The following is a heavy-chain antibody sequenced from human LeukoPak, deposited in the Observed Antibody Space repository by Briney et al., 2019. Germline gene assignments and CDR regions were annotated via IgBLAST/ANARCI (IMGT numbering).Heavy chain of an antibody. Sequence: GGSLRLSCAASGFTFSSYSMNWVRQAPGKGLEWVSAITSSSSNTYYADSVKGRFTISRDNAKNPLYLQMNSLRAEDTAVYYCSGYNWFDPWGQGTLVTVSS. V-gene: IGHV3-21*01. J-gene: IGHJ5*02. CDR3: SGYNWFDP. CDR2: ITSSSSNT. CDR1: GFTFSSYS.